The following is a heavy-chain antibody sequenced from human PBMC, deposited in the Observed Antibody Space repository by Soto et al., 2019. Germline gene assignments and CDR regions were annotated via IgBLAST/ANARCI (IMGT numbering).Heavy chain of an antibody. CDR3: ATNAVAGTPIDY. CDR1: GDSISSSNW. V-gene: IGHV4-4*02. J-gene: IGHJ4*02. CDR2: IYHSGST. D-gene: IGHD6-19*01. Sequence: QVQLQESGPGLVKPSGTLSLTCAVSGDSISSSNWWTWVRQPPGKGLEWIGEIYHSGSTSYNPSLKSRVTISVDKSKNHSSLKLSAVTAADTAVYYCATNAVAGTPIDYWGQGTLVTVSS.